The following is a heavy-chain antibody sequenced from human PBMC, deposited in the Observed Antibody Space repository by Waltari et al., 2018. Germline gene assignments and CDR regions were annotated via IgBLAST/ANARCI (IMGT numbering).Heavy chain of an antibody. CDR2: IYHSGST. CDR1: GGSISSGGYS. CDR3: ARLNCSGGSCYSGYFDY. J-gene: IGHJ4*02. Sequence: QLQLQESGSGLVKPSQTLSLTCAVSGGSISSGGYSWSWTRQPPGKGLEWIGYIYHSGSTYYNPSLKSRVTISVDRSKNQFSLKLSSVTAADTAVYYCARLNCSGGSCYSGYFDYWGQGTLVTVSS. V-gene: IGHV4-30-2*01. D-gene: IGHD2-15*01.